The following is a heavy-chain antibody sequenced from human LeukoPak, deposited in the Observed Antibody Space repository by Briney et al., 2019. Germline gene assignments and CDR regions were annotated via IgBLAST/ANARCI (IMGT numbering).Heavy chain of an antibody. CDR2: IYTSGST. CDR1: GGSISSGSYY. Sequence: SETLSLTCTVSGGSISSGSYYWSWIRQPAGKGLEWIGRIYTSGSTNYNPSLKSRVTISVDTSKNQFSLKLSSVTAADTAVYYCARDQVGYGSGSYSDYWGQGTLVTVSS. CDR3: ARDQVGYGSGSYSDY. V-gene: IGHV4-61*02. J-gene: IGHJ4*02. D-gene: IGHD3-10*01.